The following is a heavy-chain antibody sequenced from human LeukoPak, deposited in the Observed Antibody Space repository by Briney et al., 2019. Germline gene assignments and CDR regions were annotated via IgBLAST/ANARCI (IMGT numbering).Heavy chain of an antibody. CDR3: AREGAVSSDAFDI. J-gene: IGHJ3*02. CDR2: ISSTSTYI. CDR1: GFTFSSYS. Sequence: GGSLRLSCAASGFTFSSYSMNWVRQAPGKGLEWVSSISSTSTYIFYADSVKGRFTISRDNAKNSLYLHMTSLRAEDTAVYYCAREGAVSSDAFDIWGLGTVVTVSS. D-gene: IGHD3-10*01. V-gene: IGHV3-21*01.